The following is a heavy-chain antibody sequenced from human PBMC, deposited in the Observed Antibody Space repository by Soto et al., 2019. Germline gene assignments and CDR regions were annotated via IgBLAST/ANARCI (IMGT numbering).Heavy chain of an antibody. J-gene: IGHJ4*02. CDR3: AKDRGLRRFDY. CDR2: ISGSGGNT. D-gene: IGHD4-17*01. Sequence: LRLSCAASGFTFSSYAMAWVRQAPGKGLEWVSAISGSGGNTYYADSVKGRFTISRDNSKNTLYLQMNSLRAEDTAVYYCAKDRGLRRFDYWGQGTLVTVSS. CDR1: GFTFSSYA. V-gene: IGHV3-23*01.